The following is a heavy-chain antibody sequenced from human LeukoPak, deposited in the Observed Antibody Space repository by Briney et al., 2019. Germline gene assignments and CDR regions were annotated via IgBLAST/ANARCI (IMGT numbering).Heavy chain of an antibody. Sequence: GASVKVSCKASGGTFSSYAISWVRQAPGQGLEWMGGIIPIFGTANYAQKFQGRVTITAGESTGTAYMELSSLRSEDTAVYYCARGLQAAPNPYNWFDPWGQGTLVTVSS. CDR3: ARGLQAAPNPYNWFDP. V-gene: IGHV1-69*13. CDR1: GGTFSSYA. J-gene: IGHJ5*02. D-gene: IGHD2-15*01. CDR2: IIPIFGTA.